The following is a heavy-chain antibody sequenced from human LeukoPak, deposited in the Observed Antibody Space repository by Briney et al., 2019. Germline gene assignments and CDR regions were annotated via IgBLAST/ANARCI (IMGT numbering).Heavy chain of an antibody. CDR1: GGSISSSNYY. CDR3: ARPRGYFYSFDF. Sequence: SETLSLTCNVSGGSISSSNYYWGCNPQPPGKGLEWNGSIYYSGSTFYNPSLKSRVTISVDTSKNQFSLKLSSVTAADTAMYYCARPRGYFYSFDFWGQGTLVTVSS. J-gene: IGHJ4*02. D-gene: IGHD5-12*01. V-gene: IGHV4-39*01. CDR2: IYYSGST.